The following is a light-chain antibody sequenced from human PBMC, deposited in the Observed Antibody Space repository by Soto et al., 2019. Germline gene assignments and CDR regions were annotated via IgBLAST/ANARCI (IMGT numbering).Light chain of an antibody. CDR3: QQRSNWPT. J-gene: IGKJ5*01. Sequence: DIVLTQSPATLSLSPGERATISCGASQSLSSSYLAWYQQKPGLAPRLLIYDASSRATGIPDRFSGSGSGTDFTLTISRLEPEDFAVYYCQQRSNWPTFGQGTQLEIK. CDR1: QSLSSSY. CDR2: DAS. V-gene: IGKV3D-20*02.